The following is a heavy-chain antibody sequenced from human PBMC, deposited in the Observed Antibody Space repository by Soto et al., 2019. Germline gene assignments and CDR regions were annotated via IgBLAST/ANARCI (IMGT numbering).Heavy chain of an antibody. CDR1: GFSLSTSGLG. CDR3: AHRPSGWYLFDY. J-gene: IGHJ4*02. D-gene: IGHD6-19*01. CDR2: IYWNDDK. V-gene: IGHV2-5*01. Sequence: QITLKESGPTLVRPTQTLTLTCTFSGFSLSTSGLGVGWIRQPPGKALEWLALIYWNDDKRYSPSLKARLTITKDTSKNQVVLTMTKMDPLDTATYYCAHRPSGWYLFDYWGQGTLVTVSS.